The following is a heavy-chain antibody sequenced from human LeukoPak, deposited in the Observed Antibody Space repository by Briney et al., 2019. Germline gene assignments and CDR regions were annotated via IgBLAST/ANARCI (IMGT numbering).Heavy chain of an antibody. V-gene: IGHV3-23*01. J-gene: IGHJ4*02. CDR1: GFTFSNYA. CDR3: AKRLGWNSRRGWAYYFDF. Sequence: GASLRLSCAASGFTFSNYAMNWVRQAPGKGLEWVSGITGGGDVTYYTDSVKGRFTISRDNSKNTLYLQMNSLRVEDTAVYYCAKRLGWNSRRGWAYYFDFWGQGTLVTVSS. D-gene: IGHD1-7*01. CDR2: ITGGGDVT.